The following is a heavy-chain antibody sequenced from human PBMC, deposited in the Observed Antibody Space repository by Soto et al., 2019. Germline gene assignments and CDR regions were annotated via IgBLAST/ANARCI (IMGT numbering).Heavy chain of an antibody. Sequence: GGSLRLSCAASGFTFSNAWMSWVRQAPGKGLEWVGRIKSKTDGGTTDYAAPVKGRFTISRDDSKNTLYLQMNSLKTEDTAVYYCTTDSESGFWSIVNDYYYMDVWGKGTTVTVSS. V-gene: IGHV3-15*01. CDR1: GFTFSNAW. CDR3: TTDSESGFWSIVNDYYYMDV. J-gene: IGHJ6*03. D-gene: IGHD3-3*01. CDR2: IKSKTDGGTT.